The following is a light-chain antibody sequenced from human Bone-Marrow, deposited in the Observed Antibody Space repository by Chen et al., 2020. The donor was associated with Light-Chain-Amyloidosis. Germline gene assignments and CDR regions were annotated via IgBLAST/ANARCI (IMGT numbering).Light chain of an antibody. J-gene: IGLJ3*02. CDR1: NIGSTS. V-gene: IGLV3-21*02. Sequence: LSPPASVSVAPVQTATIACGGNNIGSTSVHWYQQTPGQAPLLVVYDDSDRPSGIPERLSGTNSGNTATLTISRVGAGDEAGYYCQVWDSSSDRPVFGGGTKLTVL. CDR2: DDS. CDR3: QVWDSSSDRPV.